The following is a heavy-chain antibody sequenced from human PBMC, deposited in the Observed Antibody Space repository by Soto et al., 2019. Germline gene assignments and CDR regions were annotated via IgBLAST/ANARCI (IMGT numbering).Heavy chain of an antibody. Sequence: QIALKESGPTLVNPTETLTLTCSFSGFSLKTSGVGVGWIRQPHGKSLEWLALIYWDDDQRYSPLLKSRLTILKDTSSNQVVLTMTNMDPVDTATYYCVHSPISAPVFWGQGILVAVSS. D-gene: IGHD3-9*01. J-gene: IGHJ4*02. CDR1: GFSLKTSGVG. CDR2: IYWDDDQ. CDR3: VHSPISAPVF. V-gene: IGHV2-5*02.